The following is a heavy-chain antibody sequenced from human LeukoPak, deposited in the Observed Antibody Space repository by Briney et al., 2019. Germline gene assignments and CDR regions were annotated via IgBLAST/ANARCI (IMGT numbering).Heavy chain of an antibody. J-gene: IGHJ6*03. CDR3: ARAPRVVSCSSTSCYYYYYYMDV. V-gene: IGHV4-39*07. D-gene: IGHD2-2*01. CDR2: IYYSGST. CDR1: GGSISSSSYY. Sequence: SETLSLTCTVSGGSISSSSYYWGWIRQPPGKGLEWIGSIYYSGSTNYNPSLKSRVTISVDTSKNQFSLKLSSVTAADTAVYYCARAPRVVSCSSTSCYYYYYYMDVWGKGTTVTISS.